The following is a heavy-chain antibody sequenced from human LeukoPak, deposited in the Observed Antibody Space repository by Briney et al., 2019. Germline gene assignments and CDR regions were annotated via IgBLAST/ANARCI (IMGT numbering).Heavy chain of an antibody. D-gene: IGHD4-17*01. J-gene: IGHJ6*02. CDR2: ISSSGSTI. CDR3: ARDVAVTTDRTYYYGMDV. CDR1: GFTFSSYE. Sequence: GSLRLSCAASGFTFSSYEMNWVRQASGKGLEWVSYISSSGSTIYYADSVKGRFTISRDNAKNSLYLQMNSLRAEDTAVYYCARDVAVTTDRTYYYGMDVWGQGTTVTVSS. V-gene: IGHV3-48*03.